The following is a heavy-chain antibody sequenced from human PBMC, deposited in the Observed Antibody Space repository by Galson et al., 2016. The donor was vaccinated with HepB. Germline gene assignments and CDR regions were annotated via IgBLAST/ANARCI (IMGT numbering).Heavy chain of an antibody. CDR2: ISRSSSYI. J-gene: IGHJ4*02. CDR1: GFTFSDYY. CDR3: AREGRGAYPNTIDS. D-gene: IGHD3-16*01. V-gene: IGHV3-11*06. Sequence: SLRLSCAAPGFTFSDYYMSWIRQAPGKGLEWISYISRSSSYIIYADSVKGRFTISRDDAKNSLYLQMNSLRAEDTAVYYCAREGRGAYPNTIDSWGQGTLVTVSS.